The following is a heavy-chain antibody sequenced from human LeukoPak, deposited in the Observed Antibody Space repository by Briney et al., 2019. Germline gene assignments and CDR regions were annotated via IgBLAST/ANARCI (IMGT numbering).Heavy chain of an antibody. D-gene: IGHD2-2*01. CDR3: ARVRPAAADAFDI. V-gene: IGHV4-30-2*01. CDR2: IYHSGST. J-gene: IGHJ3*02. Sequence: SQTLSLTCAVSGGSISSGGYSWSWIRQPPGKGLEGSGYIYHSGSTYYNPSLKSRVTISVDWSKNQFSLKLSSVTAADTAVYYCARVRPAAADAFDIWGQGTMVTVSS. CDR1: GGSISSGGYS.